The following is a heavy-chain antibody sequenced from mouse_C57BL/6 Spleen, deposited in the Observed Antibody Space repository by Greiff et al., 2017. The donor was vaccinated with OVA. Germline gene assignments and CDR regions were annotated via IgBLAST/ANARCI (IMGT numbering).Heavy chain of an antibody. J-gene: IGHJ3*01. Sequence: EVQRVESGPELVKPGASVKIPCKASGYTFTDYNMDWVKQSHGKSLEWIGDINPKNGGPIYNQKFKGKATLTVDTSSSTAYMELRSLTSEDTAVYYCARWGPTYYDYDGGFAYWGQGTLVTVSA. CDR3: ARWGPTYYDYDGGFAY. D-gene: IGHD2-4*01. V-gene: IGHV1-18*01. CDR2: INPKNGGP. CDR1: GYTFTDYN.